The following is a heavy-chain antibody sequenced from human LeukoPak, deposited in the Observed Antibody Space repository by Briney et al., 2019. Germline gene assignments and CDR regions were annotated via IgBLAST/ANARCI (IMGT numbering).Heavy chain of an antibody. D-gene: IGHD3-10*01. Sequence: SVKGSCKASVGTFSSYAISWVRQAPGQEREWVGGIIPIFGTANYAQKFQGRVTLTAHEPTSTDYMELSSLRSEETAVYYCARAPIWYPGDSPYYYGMDVWGQGTPVTVSS. J-gene: IGHJ6*02. V-gene: IGHV1-69*13. CDR3: ARAPIWYPGDSPYYYGMDV. CDR1: VGTFSSYA. CDR2: IIPIFGTA.